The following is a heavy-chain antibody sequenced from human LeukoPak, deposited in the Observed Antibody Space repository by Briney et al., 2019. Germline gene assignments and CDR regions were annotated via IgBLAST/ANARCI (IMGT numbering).Heavy chain of an antibody. V-gene: IGHV3-21*01. CDR1: GFTFSSYS. J-gene: IGHJ4*02. CDR3: ARGRTSTSCYPDY. CDR2: ISSSSSYI. Sequence: GGSLRLSCAASGFTFSSYSMNWVRQAPGKGLEWVSSISSSSSYIYYADSVKGRFTISRDNAKNSLYLQMNSLRAEDTAVYYCARGRTSTSCYPDYWGQGTLFTVSS. D-gene: IGHD2-2*01.